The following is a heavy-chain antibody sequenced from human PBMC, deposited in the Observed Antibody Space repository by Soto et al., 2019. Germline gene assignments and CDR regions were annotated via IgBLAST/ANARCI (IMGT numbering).Heavy chain of an antibody. CDR3: ARDRSSNDY. CDR2: ISPYNNA. D-gene: IGHD3-16*02. CDR1: GYTFTSYG. J-gene: IGHJ4*02. V-gene: IGHV1-18*01. Sequence: ASVKVSCKASGYTFTSYGISWVRQAPGQGLEWMGWISPYNNADYPQKVQGRVTMTRDTSTSTAYMELRSLRSDDTAVYYCARDRSSNDYWGRGTLVTVSS.